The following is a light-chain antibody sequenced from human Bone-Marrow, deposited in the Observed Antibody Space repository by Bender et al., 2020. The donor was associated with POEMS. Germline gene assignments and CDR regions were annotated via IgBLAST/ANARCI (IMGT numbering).Light chain of an antibody. J-gene: IGLJ1*01. CDR2: DVT. Sequence: QSVLTQPPSVSGSPGQSITISCTGTSSDVGGYNYVSWYQQYPGKAPKLIIYDVTNRPSGVSNRFSGSKSGNTASLTISGLQAEDEADYYCSSYTSVSTYVFGTGTKVTVL. CDR3: SSYTSVSTYV. V-gene: IGLV2-14*01. CDR1: SSDVGGYNY.